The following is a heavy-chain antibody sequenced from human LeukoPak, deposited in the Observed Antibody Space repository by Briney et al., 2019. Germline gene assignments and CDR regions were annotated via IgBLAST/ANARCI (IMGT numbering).Heavy chain of an antibody. D-gene: IGHD3-3*01. V-gene: IGHV1-2*02. CDR2: VNPKTGGT. J-gene: IGHJ3*01. CDR1: GYSFTGYH. Sequence: GASVKVSCKAFGYSFTGYHLHWVRQAPRQGLEWMGWVNPKTGGTNYARKFQGRVTMTRDTSINTVNMELSRLTSDDTAVYYCAREFSSKLEWLAYVTGGDAFDVWGQGTMITVS. CDR3: AREFSSKLEWLAYVTGGDAFDV.